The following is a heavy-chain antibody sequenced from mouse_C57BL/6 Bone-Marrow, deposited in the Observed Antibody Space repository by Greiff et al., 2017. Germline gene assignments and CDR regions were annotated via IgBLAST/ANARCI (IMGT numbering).Heavy chain of an antibody. D-gene: IGHD1-1*01. CDR3: ASAGGSTLYWYVDV. V-gene: IGHV1-64*01. CDR1: GYTFTSYW. Sequence: QVQLQQPGAELVKPGASVKLSCKASGYTFTSYWMHWVKQRPGQGLEWIGMIHPNSGSTNYNEKFKSKATLTVEKSSSTAYMQLSSLTSEDSAVYYCASAGGSTLYWYVDVWGTGTTVTVSS. CDR2: IHPNSGST. J-gene: IGHJ1*03.